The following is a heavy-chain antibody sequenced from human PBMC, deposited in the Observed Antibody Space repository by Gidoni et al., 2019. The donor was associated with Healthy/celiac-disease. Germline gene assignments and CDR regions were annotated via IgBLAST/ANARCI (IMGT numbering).Heavy chain of an antibody. V-gene: IGHV3-30*18. CDR1: GFNLSSYG. Sequence: QVQLVESGGGVVQPGRSLRLSGAASGFNLSSYGMHWVRQAPGKGLEWVAVISYDGSNKYYADSVKGRFTISRDNSKNTLYLQMNSLRAEDTAVYYCAKAFSRRPWDLPGLFDYWGQGTLVTVSS. CDR3: AKAFSRRPWDLPGLFDY. D-gene: IGHD1-26*01. CDR2: ISYDGSNK. J-gene: IGHJ4*02.